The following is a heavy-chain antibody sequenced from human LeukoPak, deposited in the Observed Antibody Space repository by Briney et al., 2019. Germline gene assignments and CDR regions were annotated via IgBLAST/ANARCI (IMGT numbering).Heavy chain of an antibody. Sequence: GGSLRLSCAASGFTFDDYAMHWVRHAPGKGLEWVSLISWDGGSTYYADSVKGRFTISRDNGKNSLYLQMNSLRSEDTALYYCAKDVRGSTSWYGLDYWGQGTLVTVSS. CDR2: ISWDGGST. J-gene: IGHJ4*02. D-gene: IGHD6-13*01. CDR3: AKDVRGSTSWYGLDY. CDR1: GFTFDDYA. V-gene: IGHV3-43D*03.